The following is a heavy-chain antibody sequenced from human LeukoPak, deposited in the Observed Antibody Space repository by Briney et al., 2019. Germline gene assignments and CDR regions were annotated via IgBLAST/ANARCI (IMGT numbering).Heavy chain of an antibody. D-gene: IGHD6-13*01. J-gene: IGHJ3*02. Sequence: SQTLSLTCTVSGGSISSGGYYWSWNRQHPGKGLEWIGYIYYSGSTYYNPSLKSRVTISVDTSKNQFSLKLSSVTAADTAVYYCARSRAAAGTIAFDIWGQGTMVTVSS. CDR2: IYYSGST. CDR1: GGSISSGGYY. CDR3: ARSRAAAGTIAFDI. V-gene: IGHV4-31*03.